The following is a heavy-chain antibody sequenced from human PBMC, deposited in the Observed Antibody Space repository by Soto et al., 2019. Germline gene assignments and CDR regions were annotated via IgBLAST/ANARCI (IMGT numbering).Heavy chain of an antibody. J-gene: IGHJ4*02. CDR1: GFTFSSYG. Sequence: PGGSLRLSCAASGFTFSSYGMHWVRQAPGKGPEWVAVIWYDGSNKYYADPVKGRFTISRDNSKNTLYLQMNSLRAEDTAAYYCARDSGVAGPQYYFDYWGQGTLVTVSS. CDR2: IWYDGSNK. D-gene: IGHD6-19*01. V-gene: IGHV3-33*01. CDR3: ARDSGVAGPQYYFDY.